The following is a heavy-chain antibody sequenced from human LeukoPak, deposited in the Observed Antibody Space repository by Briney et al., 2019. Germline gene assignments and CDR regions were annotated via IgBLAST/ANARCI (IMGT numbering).Heavy chain of an antibody. CDR2: FDPEDGET. CDR1: GYTLTELS. J-gene: IGHJ4*02. V-gene: IGHV1-24*01. CDR3: ATSSITMIVVPHYQYYFDY. Sequence: ASVKVSCKVSGYTLTELSMHWVRQAPGKGLEWMGGFDPEDGETIYAQKFQGRVTMTEDTSTDTAYMELSSLRSEDTAVYYCATSSITMIVVPHYQYYFDYWGPGTLVTVSS. D-gene: IGHD3-22*01.